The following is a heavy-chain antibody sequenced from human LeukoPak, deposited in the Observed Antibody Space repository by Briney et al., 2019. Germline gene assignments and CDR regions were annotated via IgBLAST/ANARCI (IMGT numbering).Heavy chain of an antibody. CDR1: GFTFSSYS. CDR2: ISSSSSYI. J-gene: IGHJ6*03. CDR3: AREGAGSTSSSEAGIYYYYMDV. Sequence: GGSLGLSCAASGFTFSSYSMNWVRQAPGKGLEWVSSISSSSSYIYYADSVKGRFTISRDNAKNSLYLQMNSLRAEDTAVYYCAREGAGSTSSSEAGIYYYYMDVWGKGTTVTVSS. V-gene: IGHV3-21*01. D-gene: IGHD2-2*01.